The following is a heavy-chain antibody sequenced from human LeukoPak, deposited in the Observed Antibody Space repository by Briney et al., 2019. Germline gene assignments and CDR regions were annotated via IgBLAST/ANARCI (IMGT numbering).Heavy chain of an antibody. V-gene: IGHV4-59*02. CDR3: ARLTGYSSESWFDP. CDR2: IYYSGST. Sequence: PSETLSLTCTVSGCSVSSYYWSWIRQPPGKGLEWIGYIYYSGSTNYNPSLKSRVTISVDSSKNQFSLKLSSVTAADTAVYYCARLTGYSSESWFDPWGQGTLVTVSS. J-gene: IGHJ5*02. D-gene: IGHD3-9*01. CDR1: GCSVSSYY.